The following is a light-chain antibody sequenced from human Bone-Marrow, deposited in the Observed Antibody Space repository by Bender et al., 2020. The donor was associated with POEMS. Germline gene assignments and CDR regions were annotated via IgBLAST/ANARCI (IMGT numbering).Light chain of an antibody. V-gene: IGLV3-25*03. CDR2: EDS. J-gene: IGLJ2*01. Sequence: AARITCSGDALPREYVSWYQHKPGQAPVLVIFEDSERPSGIPERFSGSLSGTTVTLTISPVKAEDEADYYCQSTDSDASVIFGGGTKLTVL. CDR3: QSTDSDASVI. CDR1: ALPREY.